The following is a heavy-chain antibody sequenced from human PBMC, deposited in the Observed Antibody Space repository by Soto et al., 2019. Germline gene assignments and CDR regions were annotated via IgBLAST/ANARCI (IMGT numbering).Heavy chain of an antibody. CDR1: GFTFSDSW. V-gene: IGHV3-74*03. CDR2: ISFDGTAT. J-gene: IGHJ3*02. Sequence: EVQLVESGGGLVQPGGSLRLSCVASGFTFSDSWMHWVRQAPGKGLMWVSRISFDGTATTSADSVRGRFIISRDNAKNTLFLQMNQLRADDAAMYYCVRDRRLRGHPFDIWGQGSFGTISS. CDR3: VRDRRLRGHPFDI. D-gene: IGHD2-21*02.